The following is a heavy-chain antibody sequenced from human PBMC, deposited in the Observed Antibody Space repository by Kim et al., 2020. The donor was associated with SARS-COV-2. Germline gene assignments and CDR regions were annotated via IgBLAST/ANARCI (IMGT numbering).Heavy chain of an antibody. J-gene: IGHJ2*01. CDR2: IYYSGST. Sequence: SETLSLTCTVSGGSISSGGYYWSWIRQHPGKGLEWIGYIYYSGSTYFNPSLKSRVTISVDTSKNYFSLKLSSVTAADTAVYYCARCPGDYGSYWYFDLWGRGTLVTVSS. CDR3: ARCPGDYGSYWYFDL. V-gene: IGHV4-31*03. D-gene: IGHD4-17*01. CDR1: GGSISSGGYY.